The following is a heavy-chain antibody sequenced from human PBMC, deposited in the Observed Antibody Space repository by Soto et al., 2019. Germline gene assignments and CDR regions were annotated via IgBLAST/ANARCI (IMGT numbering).Heavy chain of an antibody. V-gene: IGHV3-30*18. Sequence: VGSLRLSCAASGFTFSGYGMHWVRQAPGKGLEWVAVISYDGSNKYYADSVKGRFTISRDNSKNTLYLQMNSLRAEDTAVYYCAKEGKAYYYGMDVWGQGTTVTVSS. CDR2: ISYDGSNK. J-gene: IGHJ6*02. CDR3: AKEGKAYYYGMDV. CDR1: GFTFSGYG.